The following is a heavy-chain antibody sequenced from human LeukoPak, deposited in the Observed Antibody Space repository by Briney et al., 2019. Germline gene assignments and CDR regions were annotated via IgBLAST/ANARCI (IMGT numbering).Heavy chain of an antibody. CDR3: ARGVLLWFGESKGWDY. V-gene: IGHV3-7*01. J-gene: IGHJ4*02. CDR1: GFIFSSYW. Sequence: PGGSLRLSCGASGFIFSSYWMAWVRQAPGKGLEWVANIKEDGSDKNYVDSLKGRFTISRDNAKNSLYLQVNSLRAEDTAVYYCARGVLLWFGESKGWDYWGQGTLVTVSS. D-gene: IGHD3-10*01. CDR2: IKEDGSDK.